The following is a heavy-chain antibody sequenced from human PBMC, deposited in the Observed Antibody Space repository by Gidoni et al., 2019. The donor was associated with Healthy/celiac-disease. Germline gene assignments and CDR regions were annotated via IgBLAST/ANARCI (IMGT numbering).Heavy chain of an antibody. Sequence: EVQLVESGGGLVQPGRSLRLSCTASGFTFGDYAMSWVRQAPGKGLEWVGFIRSKAYGGTTEYAASVKGRFTISRDDSKSIAYLQMNSLKTEDTAVYYCTRSPAAGGAYYWGQGTLVTVSS. CDR1: GFTFGDYA. V-gene: IGHV3-49*04. J-gene: IGHJ4*02. CDR2: IRSKAYGGTT. D-gene: IGHD2-15*01. CDR3: TRSPAAGGAYY.